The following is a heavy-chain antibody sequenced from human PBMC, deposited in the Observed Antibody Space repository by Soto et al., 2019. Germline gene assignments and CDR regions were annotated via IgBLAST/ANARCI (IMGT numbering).Heavy chain of an antibody. J-gene: IGHJ6*02. V-gene: IGHV6-1*01. CDR1: GDTVSSNSVA. CDR3: ARSEEDSDYYYYGMGV. D-gene: IGHD2-15*01. Sequence: SQTLSLTCVGSGDTVSSNSVAWNWVRQSPSRGLEWLGRTYYRSRWYSDYAVSVRSRIDINADTSKNQVSLQLNSVTPEDTAVYYCARSEEDSDYYYYGMGVWGQVPTVPVSS. CDR2: TYYRSRWYS.